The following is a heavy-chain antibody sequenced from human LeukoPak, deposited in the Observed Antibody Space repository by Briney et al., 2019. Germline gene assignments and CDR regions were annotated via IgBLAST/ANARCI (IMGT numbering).Heavy chain of an antibody. CDR2: INPNSGGT. D-gene: IGHD1-26*01. V-gene: IGHV1-2*02. J-gene: IGHJ3*01. CDR3: ATEDFDGIVGPIDSFDV. CDR1: GYTFTGYY. Sequence: GASVKVSCKASGYTFTGYYMHWVRQAPGQGLEWMGWINPNSGGTNYAQKFQGRVTMTRDTSISTAYMELSRLRSDDTAVYYCATEDFDGIVGPIDSFDVWGQGTMVTVSS.